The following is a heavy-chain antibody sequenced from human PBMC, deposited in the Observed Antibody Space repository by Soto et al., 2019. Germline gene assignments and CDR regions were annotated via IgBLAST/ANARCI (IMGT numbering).Heavy chain of an antibody. Sequence: GGSLRLSCAVSGFTYSVTWMSWVRQPPGKGLEWVANTKQDGSDKNYVDSVKGRFTISRDNTKNSLFLQMNSLRAEDTAVYYCVRGGGHFVNWGRGTLVTVSS. CDR3: VRGGGHFVN. J-gene: IGHJ4*02. V-gene: IGHV3-7*03. CDR2: TKQDGSDK. CDR1: GFTYSVTW.